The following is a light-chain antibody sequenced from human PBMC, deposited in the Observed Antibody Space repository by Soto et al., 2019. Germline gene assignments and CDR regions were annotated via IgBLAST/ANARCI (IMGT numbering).Light chain of an antibody. V-gene: IGKV3-20*01. CDR2: GAS. CDR3: QQSGSSPLT. Sequence: EIVMTQSPATLSVSPGERATLSCRASQSVSNNYLAWYQQKPGQAPRLLIYGASSRATGIPDRFSGSGSATDFTLTISRLEPEDFAVYFCQQSGSSPLTFGGGTRLEIK. J-gene: IGKJ5*01. CDR1: QSVSNNY.